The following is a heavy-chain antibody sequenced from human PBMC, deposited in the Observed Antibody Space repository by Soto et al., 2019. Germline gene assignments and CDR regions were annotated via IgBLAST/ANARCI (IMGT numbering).Heavy chain of an antibody. J-gene: IGHJ4*02. CDR3: ARLGAYYQALDS. Sequence: QVQLQESGPGLVKPSETLSLKCTVSDGSISPNYWTWIRQPPGKGLEWIGYIYYAGTTTYNPSLKSRVSISVDTSKNEVSLKLTSVTAADTAVNYCARLGAYYQALDSWGQGILVTVSS. CDR1: DGSISPNY. D-gene: IGHD3-22*01. CDR2: IYYAGTT. V-gene: IGHV4-59*08.